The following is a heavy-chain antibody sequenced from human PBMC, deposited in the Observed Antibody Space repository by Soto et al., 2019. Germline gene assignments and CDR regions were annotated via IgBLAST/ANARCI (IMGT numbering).Heavy chain of an antibody. CDR1: VFTFSSYA. V-gene: IGHV3-23*01. CDR3: AKASQYSSSWYPPWRPDIGSYYYYYGMDV. J-gene: IGHJ6*02. D-gene: IGHD6-13*01. Sequence: PGGSLRLSCAASVFTFSSYAMSWVRQAPGKGLEWVSAISGSGGSTYYADSVKGRFTISRDNSKNTLYLQMNSLRAEDTAVYYCAKASQYSSSWYPPWRPDIGSYYYYYGMDVWGQGTMVTVSS. CDR2: ISGSGGST.